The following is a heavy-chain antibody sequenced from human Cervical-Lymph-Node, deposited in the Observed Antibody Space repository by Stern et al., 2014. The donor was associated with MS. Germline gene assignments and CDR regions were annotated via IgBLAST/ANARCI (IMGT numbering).Heavy chain of an antibody. CDR3: ARGRGGNYRYYFDY. Sequence: VQLGQSGGGLVKPGGSLRLSCAASGFTFSSYSMNWVRQAPGKGLEWVASISSGGSYIYYAASLKGRFAISRDNAKNSLYLQMNSLRAEDTAVYYCARGRGGNYRYYFDYWGQGTLVTVSS. CDR2: ISSGGSYI. J-gene: IGHJ4*02. V-gene: IGHV3-21*01. D-gene: IGHD4-23*01. CDR1: GFTFSSYS.